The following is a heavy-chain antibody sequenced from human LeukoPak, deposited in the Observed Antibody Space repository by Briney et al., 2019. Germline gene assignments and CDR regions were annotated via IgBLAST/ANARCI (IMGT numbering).Heavy chain of an antibody. CDR1: GGSFSGYY. Sequence: SETLSLTCAVYGGSFSGYYWSWIRQPPGKGLEWIGEINHSGSTNYNPSLKSRVTISVDTSKNQFSLKLSSVTAADTAVYYCARGGEWELLKGGFDYWGQGTLVTVSS. CDR2: INHSGST. D-gene: IGHD1-26*01. V-gene: IGHV4-34*01. J-gene: IGHJ4*02. CDR3: ARGGEWELLKGGFDY.